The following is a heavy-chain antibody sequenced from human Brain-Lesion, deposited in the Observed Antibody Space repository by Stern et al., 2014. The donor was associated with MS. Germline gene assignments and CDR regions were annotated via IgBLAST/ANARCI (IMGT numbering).Heavy chain of an antibody. CDR3: AKWPHHIAVAGTRYFQH. CDR1: GFSFSTYA. CDR2: ISDRGGPT. D-gene: IGHD6-19*01. J-gene: IGHJ1*01. Sequence: EDQLVESGGGLVQPGGSLRLSCAASGFSFSTYAMSWVRQTPGKGLQWVSVISDRGGPTYYADSVKGRFTISRDNSKNTLYLQMDSLRADDTAVYYCAKWPHHIAVAGTRYFQHWGQGTLVTVSS. V-gene: IGHV3-23*04.